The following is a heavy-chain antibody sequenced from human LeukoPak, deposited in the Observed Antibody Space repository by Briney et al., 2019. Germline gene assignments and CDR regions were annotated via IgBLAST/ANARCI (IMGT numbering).Heavy chain of an antibody. D-gene: IGHD3-10*01. V-gene: IGHV3-21*01. Sequence: GGSLRLSCAASGFTFSSYSMNWVRQAPGKGLEWVSSISSSSSYIYYADSVKGRFTISRDNAKNSLYLQTNSLRAEDTAVYYCAGAQNYGYGSGSYLQYYFDYWGQGTLVTVSS. CDR3: AGAQNYGYGSGSYLQYYFDY. CDR1: GFTFSSYS. CDR2: ISSSSSYI. J-gene: IGHJ4*02.